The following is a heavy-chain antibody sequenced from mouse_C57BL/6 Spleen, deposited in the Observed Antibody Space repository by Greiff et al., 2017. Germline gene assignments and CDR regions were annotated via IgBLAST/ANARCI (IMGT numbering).Heavy chain of an antibody. J-gene: IGHJ1*03. V-gene: IGHV5-15*04. CDR3: ARRGNYYGSSDGYFDV. D-gene: IGHD1-1*01. CDR2: ISNLAYSI. CDR1: GFTFSDYG. Sequence: EVMLVESGGGLVLPGGSLKLSCAASGFTFSDYGMAWVRQAPRKGPEWVAFISNLAYSIYYADTVTGRFTISRENAKNTLYLEMSSLRSEDTAMYYCARRGNYYGSSDGYFDVWGTGTTVTVSS.